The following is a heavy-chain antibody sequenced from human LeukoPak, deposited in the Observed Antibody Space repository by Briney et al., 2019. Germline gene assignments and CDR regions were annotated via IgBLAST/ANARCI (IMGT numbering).Heavy chain of an antibody. CDR1: GFTFRDYT. CDR2: INKGGTFI. V-gene: IGHV3-21*04. J-gene: IGHJ2*01. D-gene: IGHD3-10*01. CDR3: ARSNYGDWHFDL. Sequence: GGSLRLSCAASGFTFRDYTMNWVRQSPGKGLEWVSAINKGGTFIKYADSVKGRFTISRDNSKNTLYLQMNSLRVEDTAFYYCARSNYGDWHFDLWGRGTLVTVSS.